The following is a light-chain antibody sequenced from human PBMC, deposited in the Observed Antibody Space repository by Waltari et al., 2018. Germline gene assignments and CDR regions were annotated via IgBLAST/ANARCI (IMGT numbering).Light chain of an antibody. Sequence: EIVLTQSPATLSLSSGDRATLSCRASQSVSSSLAWYQQRPGQAPRLLIYDASNRATGIPARFSGSGSGTDFTHTISSLEPEDFAVYYCQQRSSWPLTFGGGTKVEVK. CDR3: QQRSSWPLT. J-gene: IGKJ4*01. CDR1: QSVSSS. CDR2: DAS. V-gene: IGKV3-11*01.